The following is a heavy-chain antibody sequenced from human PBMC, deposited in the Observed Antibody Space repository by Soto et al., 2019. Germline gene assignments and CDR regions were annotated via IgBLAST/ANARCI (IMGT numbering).Heavy chain of an antibody. J-gene: IGHJ5*02. CDR1: GYTFTSYG. CDR3: AREQYDYVWGSYRTPDNWFDP. D-gene: IGHD3-16*02. CDR2: ISAYNGNT. Sequence: QVQLVQSGAEVKKPGASVKVSCKASGYTFTSYGISWVRQAPGQGLEWMGWISAYNGNTNYAQKLQGRVTMTTDTSTSTAYMELRSLRSDDTAVYYCAREQYDYVWGSYRTPDNWFDPWGQGTLVTVSS. V-gene: IGHV1-18*04.